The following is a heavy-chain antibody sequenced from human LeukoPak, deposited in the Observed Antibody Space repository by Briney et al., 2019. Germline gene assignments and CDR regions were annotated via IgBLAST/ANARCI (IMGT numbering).Heavy chain of an antibody. CDR1: GYTFTGYY. D-gene: IGHD6-19*01. CDR3: ARGYSSGWYVDY. Sequence: ASVKVSCKASGYTFTGYYMHWVRQAPGQGLEWMGWINPNSGGTNYAQKFQGRVTMTRDTSISTAYMEPSRLRSDDTAVYYCARGYSSGWYVDYWGQGTLVTVSS. V-gene: IGHV1-2*02. CDR2: INPNSGGT. J-gene: IGHJ4*02.